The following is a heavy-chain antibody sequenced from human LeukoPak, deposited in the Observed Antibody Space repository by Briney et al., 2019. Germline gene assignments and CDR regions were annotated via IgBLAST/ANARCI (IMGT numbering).Heavy chain of an antibody. D-gene: IGHD6-13*01. V-gene: IGHV3-48*03. CDR1: GFTFSSYE. CDR2: ISSSGNTI. CDR3: ARYTNGYSTFFDY. J-gene: IGHJ4*02. Sequence: GFLRLSCTASGFTFSSYEMNWVRQAPGKGLEWVSYISSSGNTIYYADSVKGRFTISRDNAKNSLYLQMNSLRAEDTAVYYCARYTNGYSTFFDYWGQGTLVTVSS.